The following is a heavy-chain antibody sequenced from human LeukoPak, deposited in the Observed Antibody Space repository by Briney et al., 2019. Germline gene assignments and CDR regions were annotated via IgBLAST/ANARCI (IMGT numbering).Heavy chain of an antibody. CDR2: INSDGSST. V-gene: IGHV3-74*01. Sequence: PGRSLRLSCAASGFTFSSYWMHWVRQAPGKGLVWVSRINSDGSSTSYADSVKGRFTISRDNAKNTLYLQMNSLRAEDTAVYYCARGDYGDEFFDYWGQGTLVTVSS. D-gene: IGHD4-17*01. CDR1: GFTFSSYW. J-gene: IGHJ4*02. CDR3: ARGDYGDEFFDY.